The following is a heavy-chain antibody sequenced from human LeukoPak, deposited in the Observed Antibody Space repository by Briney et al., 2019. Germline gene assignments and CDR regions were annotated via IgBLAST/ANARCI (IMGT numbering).Heavy chain of an antibody. CDR1: GYTFTGYY. J-gene: IGHJ6*02. D-gene: IGHD6-13*01. V-gene: IGHV1-2*02. Sequence: ASVKVSCKASGYTFTGYYMHWVRQAPGQGLEWMGWINPNSGGTNYAQKFQGRVTMTRDTSISTAYMELSRLRSDDTAVYYCARAGGAAAGTGFYYYGTDVWGQGTTVTVSS. CDR2: INPNSGGT. CDR3: ARAGGAAAGTGFYYYGTDV.